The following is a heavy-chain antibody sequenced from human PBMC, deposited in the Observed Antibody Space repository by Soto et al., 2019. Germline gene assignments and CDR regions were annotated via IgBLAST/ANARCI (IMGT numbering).Heavy chain of an antibody. CDR3: ARDSALGYSSSSGGMDV. CDR1: GFTFSSYD. J-gene: IGHJ6*02. V-gene: IGHV3-13*01. Sequence: PGGSLRLSCAASGFTFSSYDMHWVRQATGKGLEWVSAIGTAGDTYYPGSVKGRFTISRENAKNSLYLQMNSLRAGDTAVYYCARDSALGYSSSSGGMDVWGQGTTVTVSS. D-gene: IGHD6-13*01. CDR2: IGTAGDT.